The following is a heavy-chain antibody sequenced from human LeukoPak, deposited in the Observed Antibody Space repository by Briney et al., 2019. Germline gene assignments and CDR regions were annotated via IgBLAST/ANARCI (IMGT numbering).Heavy chain of an antibody. V-gene: IGHV3-53*01. CDR2: IYSGGST. CDR1: GFTVSSNY. CDR3: ALSRGYNSGGAFDI. D-gene: IGHD5-18*01. Sequence: PGGSLRLSCAASGFTVSSNYMSWVRQAPGKGLEWVSVIYSGGSTYYADSVKGRFTISRDNSKNTLYLQMNSLRAEDTAVYYCALSRGYNSGGAFDIWGQGTMVTVSS. J-gene: IGHJ3*02.